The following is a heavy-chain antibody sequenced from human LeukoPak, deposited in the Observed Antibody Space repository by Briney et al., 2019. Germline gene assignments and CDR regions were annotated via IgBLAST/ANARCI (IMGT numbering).Heavy chain of an antibody. J-gene: IGHJ4*02. V-gene: IGHV3-7*01. CDR2: IKQDGSEK. Sequence: GGSLRLSCAASGFTFSSYWMSWVRQAPGKGLEWVANIKQDGSEKSYVDSVKGRFAISRDNAKNSLYLQMNSLRAEDTAVYFCARDMTGYCTSSSCFGRLCDYWGQGTLVTVSS. D-gene: IGHD2-2*01. CDR1: GFTFSSYW. CDR3: ARDMTGYCTSSSCFGRLCDY.